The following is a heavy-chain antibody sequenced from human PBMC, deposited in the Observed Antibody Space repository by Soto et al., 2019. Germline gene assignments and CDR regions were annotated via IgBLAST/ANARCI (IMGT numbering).Heavy chain of an antibody. Sequence: ASVKVSCKASGGTFSSYAISWVRQAPGQGLEWMGGIIPIFGTANYAQKFQGRVTITADKSTSTAYMELSSLRSEDTAVYYCARASHIVVVTAICAFDIWGQGXMVTV. CDR1: GGTFSSYA. J-gene: IGHJ3*02. V-gene: IGHV1-69*06. D-gene: IGHD2-21*02. CDR3: ARASHIVVVTAICAFDI. CDR2: IIPIFGTA.